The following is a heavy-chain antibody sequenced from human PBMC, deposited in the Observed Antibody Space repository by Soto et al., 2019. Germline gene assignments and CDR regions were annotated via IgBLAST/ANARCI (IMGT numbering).Heavy chain of an antibody. J-gene: IGHJ4*02. CDR3: ARGGRETTYYDVWSGYSPFDY. V-gene: IGHV4-4*02. CDR2: IYHSGST. Sequence: QVQLQESGPGLVKPSGTLSLTCAVSGGSISSSNWWSWVRQPPGKGLEWIGEIYHSGSTNYNPSRKSRVTRSVDKSNHQFSLKLRSVTAADTAVYYCARGGRETTYYDVWSGYSPFDYWGQGTLVPVSS. CDR1: GGSISSSNW. D-gene: IGHD3-3*01.